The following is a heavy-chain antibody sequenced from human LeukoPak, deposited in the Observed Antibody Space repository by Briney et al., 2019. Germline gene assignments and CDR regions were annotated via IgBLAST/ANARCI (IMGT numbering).Heavy chain of an antibody. V-gene: IGHV1-8*01. CDR3: ARPRSSWYPDSFDI. D-gene: IGHD6-19*01. Sequence: ASVKVSCKASGYTFTMYDVNWVRQATGQGLEYMGWMNPDSGATGYTQKFLDRVTMTRNTSINTAYMELRGLRSEDTAIYYCARPRSSWYPDSFDIWGQGTVVTVSS. J-gene: IGHJ3*02. CDR1: GYTFTMYD. CDR2: MNPDSGAT.